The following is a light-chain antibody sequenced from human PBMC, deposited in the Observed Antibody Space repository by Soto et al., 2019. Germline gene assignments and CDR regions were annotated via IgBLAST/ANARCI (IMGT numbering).Light chain of an antibody. CDR2: GNS. V-gene: IGLV1-40*01. Sequence: QSVLTQPPSVSGAPGQRVTISCTGSSSNIGAGYDVHWYQQLPRTTPKLLIFGNSNRPSGVPDRFSGSKSGTSASLAITGLQPEDEADYYCQSYDSSLSGSLFGGGTKVTVL. CDR1: SSNIGAGYD. CDR3: QSYDSSLSGSL. J-gene: IGLJ2*01.